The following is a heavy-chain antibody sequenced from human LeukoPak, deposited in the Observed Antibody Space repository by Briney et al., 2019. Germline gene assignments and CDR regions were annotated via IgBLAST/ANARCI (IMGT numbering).Heavy chain of an antibody. CDR2: ISSSSSYI. CDR1: GFTFSSYS. D-gene: IGHD2-15*01. V-gene: IGHV3-21*01. J-gene: IGHJ3*02. CDR3: ARDAGSGDDAFDI. Sequence: PGGSLRLSCAASGFTFSSYSMNWVRQAPGKGLEWVSSISSSSSYIYYADSVEGRFTISRDNAKDSLYLQMNSLRAEDTAAYYCARDAGSGDDAFDIWGQGTMVTVSS.